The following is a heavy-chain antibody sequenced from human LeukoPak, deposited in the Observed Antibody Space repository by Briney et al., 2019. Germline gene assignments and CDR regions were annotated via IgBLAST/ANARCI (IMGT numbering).Heavy chain of an antibody. CDR2: INPNSGGT. CDR1: GYTFTGYY. V-gene: IGHV1-2*02. J-gene: IGHJ4*02. CDR3: ARDDNYGSGSYYLFDY. Sequence: ASVMVSCKASGYTFTGYYMHWVRQAPGQGLEWMGWINPNSGGTNYAQKFQGRVTMTRDTSISTAYMELSRLRSDDTAVYYCARDDNYGSGSYYLFDYWGQGTLVTVSS. D-gene: IGHD3-10*01.